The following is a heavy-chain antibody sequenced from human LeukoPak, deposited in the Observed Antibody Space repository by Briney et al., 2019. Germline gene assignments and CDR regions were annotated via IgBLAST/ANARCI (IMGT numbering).Heavy chain of an antibody. J-gene: IGHJ4*02. V-gene: IGHV3-7*03. CDR3: AKSRGSGTGSYFDY. Sequence: GGSLRLSCAASGLTFSTHWMTWVRQAPGKGLEWLANIGGDGGKKLYVDSVKGRFTISGDNSKNTLYLQMNSLRAEDTAVYYCAKSRGSGTGSYFDYWGQGTLVTVSS. CDR1: GLTFSTHW. D-gene: IGHD2-15*01. CDR2: IGGDGGKK.